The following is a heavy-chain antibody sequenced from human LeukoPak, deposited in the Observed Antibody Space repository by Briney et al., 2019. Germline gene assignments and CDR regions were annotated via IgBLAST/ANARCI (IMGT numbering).Heavy chain of an antibody. CDR1: GYTFTSYD. CDR3: ASTRYGDYLPYYYDSSRPDAFDI. V-gene: IGHV1-8*01. CDR2: MNPNSGNT. D-gene: IGHD3-22*01. J-gene: IGHJ3*02. Sequence: VASVKVSCKASGYTFTSYDINWVRQATGQGLEWMGWMNPNSGNTGYAQKFQGRVTMTRNTSISTAYMELSSLRSEDTAVYYCASTRYGDYLPYYYDSSRPDAFDIWGQGTMVTVSS.